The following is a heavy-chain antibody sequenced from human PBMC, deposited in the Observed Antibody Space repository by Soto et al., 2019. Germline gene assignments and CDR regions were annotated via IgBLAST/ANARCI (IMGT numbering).Heavy chain of an antibody. CDR3: ARGYYDSSGYYPREPEHYFDY. CDR2: IIPIFGTA. D-gene: IGHD3-22*01. V-gene: IGHV1-69*01. CDR1: GGTFSSYA. Sequence: SVPVSCTASGGTFSSYAIGWVRQAPGQGLEGMGGIIPIFGTANYAQKFQGRVTITADESTSTAYMELSSLRSEDTAVYYCARGYYDSSGYYPREPEHYFDYWGQGTLVNVSS. J-gene: IGHJ4*02.